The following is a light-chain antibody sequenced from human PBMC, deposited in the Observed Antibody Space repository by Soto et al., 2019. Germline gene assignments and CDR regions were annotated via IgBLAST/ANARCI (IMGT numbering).Light chain of an antibody. V-gene: IGLV2-14*01. CDR2: YVS. CDR1: SSHFGPSNF. CDR3: SSYTSSRPYV. J-gene: IGLJ1*01. Sequence: QSALNQTASVSGYPGKTITITCTGTSSHFGPSNFVSWYQQHPLKPPTLMIYYVSNRPSAVSKLFSGSKSGNTASLTISGLHSEDEADYYCSSYTSSRPYVFGSGTKATAL.